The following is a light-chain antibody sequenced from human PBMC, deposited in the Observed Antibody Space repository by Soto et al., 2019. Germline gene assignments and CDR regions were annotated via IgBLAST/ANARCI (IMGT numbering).Light chain of an antibody. CDR2: GNS. V-gene: IGLV1-40*01. CDR1: SSNIGAGYD. CDR3: QSYASSPSVV. Sequence: QSVLTQPPSVSGAPGQTVTISCTGSSSNIGAGYDIYWYQQLPGTAPKLLIYGNSNRPSGVPDRFSGSKSGTSASLAITGIQAEDEADYYCQSYASSPSVVFGGGTKLTVL. J-gene: IGLJ2*01.